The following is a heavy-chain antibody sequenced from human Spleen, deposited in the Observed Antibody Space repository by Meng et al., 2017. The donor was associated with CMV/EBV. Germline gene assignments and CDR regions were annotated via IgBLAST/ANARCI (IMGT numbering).Heavy chain of an antibody. J-gene: IGHJ6*02. V-gene: IGHV3-21*06. CDR1: GFTFKTFT. CDR2: INPDSDYI. D-gene: IGHD5-18*01. Sequence: GGSLRLSCAASGFTFKTFTMSWVRQAPGKELEWVSSINPDSDYIYSADSLKGRFTISRDNAKNSVYLRMSGLRVEDTAVYYCARDQEGTRIPSPIHYGLDVWGQGTTVTVSS. CDR3: ARDQEGTRIPSPIHYGLDV.